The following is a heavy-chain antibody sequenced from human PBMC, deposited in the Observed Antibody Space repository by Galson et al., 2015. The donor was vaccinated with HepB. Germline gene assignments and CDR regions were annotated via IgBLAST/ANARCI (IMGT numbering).Heavy chain of an antibody. D-gene: IGHD2-2*01. J-gene: IGHJ6*02. V-gene: IGHV4-59*08. CDR2: IYYSGNT. CDR1: GFIVSSNY. Sequence: LRLSCAASGFIVSSNYMSWIRQPPGKGLEWIGYIYYSGNTNYNPSLKSRVTISLDRSKNKFSLKLSSVTAADTAVYYCASSLVVPAGIEYYYYAMDVWGQGTTVTVSS. CDR3: ASSLVVPAGIEYYYYAMDV.